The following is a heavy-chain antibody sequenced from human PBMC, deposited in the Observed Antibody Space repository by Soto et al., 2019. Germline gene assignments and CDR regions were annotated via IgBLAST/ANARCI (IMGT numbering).Heavy chain of an antibody. CDR2: ISAYNGNT. D-gene: IGHD3-3*01. V-gene: IGHV1-18*01. Sequence: ASVKVSCKASGYTFTSYGISWVRQAPGQGLEWMGWISAYNGNTNYAQKLQGRVTMTTDTSTSAAYMELRSLRSDDTAVYYCARGRTYYDFWSGYYNFSNFDYWGQGTLVTVSS. CDR3: ARGRTYYDFWSGYYNFSNFDY. J-gene: IGHJ4*02. CDR1: GYTFTSYG.